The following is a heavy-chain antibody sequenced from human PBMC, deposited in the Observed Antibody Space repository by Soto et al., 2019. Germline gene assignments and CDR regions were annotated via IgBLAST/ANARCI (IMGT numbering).Heavy chain of an antibody. D-gene: IGHD3-3*01. CDR1: GFTFSSYS. Sequence: PGGSLRLSCAASGFTFSSYSMNWVRQAPGKGLAWVSSISSSSSYIYYADLVKGRFTISRDNAKNSLYLQMNSLRAEDTAVYYCAGHKGITIFGAFDPWGQGTLVTVSS. V-gene: IGHV3-21*01. J-gene: IGHJ5*02. CDR3: AGHKGITIFGAFDP. CDR2: ISSSSSYI.